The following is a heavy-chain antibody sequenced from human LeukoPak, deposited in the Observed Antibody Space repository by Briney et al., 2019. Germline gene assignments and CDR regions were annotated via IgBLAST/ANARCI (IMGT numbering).Heavy chain of an antibody. V-gene: IGHV3-66*01. Sequence: GGSLRLSCAASGFTTSDNYITWVRQAPGKGLQWVSVIYSGGRTNYADSVKGRFSMSRDKSNGTVYLQLNSLRTEDTAVYFCARVPFTASLGDYFDYWGQGALVTVSS. D-gene: IGHD3-16*01. CDR3: ARVPFTASLGDYFDY. J-gene: IGHJ4*02. CDR1: GFTTSDNY. CDR2: IYSGGRT.